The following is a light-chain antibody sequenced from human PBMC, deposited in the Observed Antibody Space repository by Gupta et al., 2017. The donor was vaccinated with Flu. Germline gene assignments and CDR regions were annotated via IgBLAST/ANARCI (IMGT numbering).Light chain of an antibody. CDR1: SSNIGAGYD. CDR3: QSYDSSLSGSE. V-gene: IGLV1-40*01. CDR2: GNS. J-gene: IGLJ2*01. Sequence: QSVLTQPPSVSGAPGQRVTISCPGSSSNIGAGYDVHWYQQLPGTAPKLLIYGNSNRPSGVPDRFSASKSGTSASLAITGLQVEDEADYYCQSYDSSLSGSEFGGGTRLTVV.